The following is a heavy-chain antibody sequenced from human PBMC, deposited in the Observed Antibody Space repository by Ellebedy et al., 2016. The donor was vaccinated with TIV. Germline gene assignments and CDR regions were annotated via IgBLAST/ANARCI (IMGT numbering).Heavy chain of an antibody. CDR3: ARDREYYDSSGYSD. Sequence: PGGSLRLSCAASGFTFSSYSMNWVRQAPGKGLEWVSSISSSSSYIYYADSVKGRFTISRDNAKNTLYLQMNSLRAEDTAVYYCARDREYYDSSGYSDWGQGTLVTVSS. CDR2: ISSSSSYI. J-gene: IGHJ4*02. D-gene: IGHD3-22*01. CDR1: GFTFSSYS. V-gene: IGHV3-21*01.